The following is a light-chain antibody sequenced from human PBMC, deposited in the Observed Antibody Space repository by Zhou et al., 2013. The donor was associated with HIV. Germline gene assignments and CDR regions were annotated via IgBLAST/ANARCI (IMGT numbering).Light chain of an antibody. Sequence: EIVMTQSPATLSLSPGERATLSCRASQSVSSYLAWYQQKPGQAPRPLIYGASSRATGIPDRFSGSGSGTDFTLTISRLEPEDFAVYFCQQYGSSPFTFGQGTKLEIK. J-gene: IGKJ2*01. CDR2: GAS. CDR3: QQYGSSPFT. CDR1: QSVSSY. V-gene: IGKV3-20*01.